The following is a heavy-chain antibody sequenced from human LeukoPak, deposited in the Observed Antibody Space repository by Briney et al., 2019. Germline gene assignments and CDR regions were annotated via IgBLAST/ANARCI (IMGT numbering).Heavy chain of an antibody. CDR2: IKQDGSEK. CDR1: GFTFSDSW. D-gene: IGHD3-16*02. J-gene: IGHJ4*02. V-gene: IGHV3-7*04. CDR3: ARVRYGNYFDY. Sequence: GGSLRLSCAASGFTFSDSWMSWVRQAPGKGLEWVGNIKQDGSEKYFVDSVKGRFTISRDNAKNSLYLQMNSLRAEDTAVYYCARVRYGNYFDYWGRGTLVTVSS.